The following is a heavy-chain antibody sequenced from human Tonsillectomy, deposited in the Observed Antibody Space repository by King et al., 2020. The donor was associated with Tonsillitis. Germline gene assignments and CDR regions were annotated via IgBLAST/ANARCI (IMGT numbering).Heavy chain of an antibody. Sequence: QLVQSGAEVKKPGESLKICSKGSGYSFTSYGIGWVRQIPGKGLEWMGIIYPGDSYTRHRPSFQGQVTIPADKSISTAYLQWSSLKASDTAMYYCARHGADYYGSGSYYYYGMDVWGQGTTVTVSS. CDR3: ARHGADYYGSGSYYYYGMDV. V-gene: IGHV5-51*01. D-gene: IGHD3-10*01. CDR1: GYSFTSYG. J-gene: IGHJ6*02. CDR2: IYPGDSYT.